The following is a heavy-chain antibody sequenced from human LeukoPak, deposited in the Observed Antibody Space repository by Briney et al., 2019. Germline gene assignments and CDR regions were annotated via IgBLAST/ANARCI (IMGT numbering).Heavy chain of an antibody. CDR2: IYYSGST. CDR3: ARATPNFDWLLYRPYDYYYYMDV. CDR1: GGSISSSSYY. Sequence: SETLSLTCTVSGGSISSSSYYWGWIRQPPGKGLEWIGSIYYSGSTHYNPSLKSRVTISVDTSKNQFSLKLSSVTAADTAVYYCARATPNFDWLLYRPYDYYYYMDVWGKGTTVTVSS. V-gene: IGHV4-39*07. J-gene: IGHJ6*03. D-gene: IGHD3-9*01.